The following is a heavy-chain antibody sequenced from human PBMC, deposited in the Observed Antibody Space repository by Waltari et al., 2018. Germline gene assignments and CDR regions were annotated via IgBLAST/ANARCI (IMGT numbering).Heavy chain of an antibody. CDR3: AKVIVGATN. J-gene: IGHJ4*02. D-gene: IGHD1-26*01. Sequence: QVQLVESGGGVVQPGGSLRLSCAASGFIFSSYGMHWVRQAPGKGLEWVAFIRYDGSNKYYAESVKGRFTISRDNSKNTLYLQMNSLRAEDTAVYYCAKVIVGATNWGQGTLVTVSS. CDR2: IRYDGSNK. V-gene: IGHV3-30*02. CDR1: GFIFSSYG.